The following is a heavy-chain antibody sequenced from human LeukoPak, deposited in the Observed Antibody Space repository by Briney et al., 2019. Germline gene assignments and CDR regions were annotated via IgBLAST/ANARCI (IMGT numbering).Heavy chain of an antibody. CDR2: IYYSGST. D-gene: IGHD3-10*01. Sequence: SETLSLTCTVSGGSISSGGYYWSWIRQHPGKGLEWIGYIYYSGSTYYNPSLKSRVTISVDTSKNQFSLKLSSVTAEDTAVYYCAKADRGWGVITKDWGQGTLVTVSS. CDR3: AKADRGWGVITKD. CDR1: GGSISSGGYY. J-gene: IGHJ4*02. V-gene: IGHV4-31*03.